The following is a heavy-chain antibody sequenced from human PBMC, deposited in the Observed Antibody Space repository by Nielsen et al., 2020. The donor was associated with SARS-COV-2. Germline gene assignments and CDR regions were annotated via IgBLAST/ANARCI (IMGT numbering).Heavy chain of an antibody. CDR3: ARGDYSYYYYGMDV. V-gene: IGHV3-48*03. CDR1: GFPFSSYE. CDR2: IGGNGRNI. J-gene: IGHJ6*02. Sequence: GESLKISCAASGFPFSSYEMNWVRQAPGKALEWLSYIGGNGRNIFYADSVKGRFTISRDNAENSLYLQMNSLRAEDTAVYYCARGDYSYYYYGMDVWGQGTVVTVSS. D-gene: IGHD4-11*01.